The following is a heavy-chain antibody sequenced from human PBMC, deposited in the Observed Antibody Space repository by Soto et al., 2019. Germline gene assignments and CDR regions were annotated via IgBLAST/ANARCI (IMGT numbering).Heavy chain of an antibody. CDR3: AREEGYYDILTGYYNSPKGMDV. CDR2: IYYSGST. D-gene: IGHD3-9*01. Sequence: SETLSLTCTVSGGSISSGDDYWSWIRQPPGKGLEWIGYIYYSGSTYYNPSLKSRVTISVDTSKNQFSLKLSSVTAADTAVYYCAREEGYYDILTGYYNSPKGMDVWGQGTTVTVSS. V-gene: IGHV4-30-4*01. J-gene: IGHJ6*02. CDR1: GGSISSGDDY.